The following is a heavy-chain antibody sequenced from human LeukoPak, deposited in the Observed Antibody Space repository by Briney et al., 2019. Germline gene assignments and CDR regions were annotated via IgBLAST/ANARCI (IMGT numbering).Heavy chain of an antibody. Sequence: GGSLRLSCVASGFTFNNYGMHWVRQAPGKGLEWVALIWHDGTRENYADSVKGRFTISRDDSKSTLYLQMHSLRADDTAVYHCARDLSSGSYCFDPWGQGTLVTVSS. V-gene: IGHV3-33*01. CDR2: IWHDGTRE. J-gene: IGHJ5*02. CDR3: ARDLSSGSYCFDP. CDR1: GFTFNNYG. D-gene: IGHD6-6*01.